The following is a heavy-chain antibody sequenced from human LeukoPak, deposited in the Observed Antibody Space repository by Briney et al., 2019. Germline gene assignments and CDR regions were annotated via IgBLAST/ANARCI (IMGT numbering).Heavy chain of an antibody. CDR1: GFTFNTYA. J-gene: IGHJ4*02. D-gene: IGHD6-13*01. V-gene: IGHV3-23*01. CDR3: ARNRYSSSCSDY. CDR2: ISGRDGGT. Sequence: GGSLRLSCAASGFTFNTYAMSWVRQAPGKGLEWVSGISGRDGGTYYADSVKGRFTISRDNSKNTLYLQMNTLRAEDTAVYYCARNRYSSSCSDYWGQGTLVTVSS.